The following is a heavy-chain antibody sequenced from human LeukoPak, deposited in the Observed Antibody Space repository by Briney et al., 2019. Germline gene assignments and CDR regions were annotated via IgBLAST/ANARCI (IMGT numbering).Heavy chain of an antibody. V-gene: IGHV3-23*01. D-gene: IGHD2-21*02. CDR2: ISGSGGST. J-gene: IGHJ3*02. CDR3: AKGGAIVVVTDAFDI. CDR1: GFTFSSYA. Sequence: PGGSLRLSCAASGFTFSSYAMSWVRQAPGKGLEWVAAISGSGGSTYYADSVKGRFTISRDNSKNTLYLQMNSLRAEDTAVYYCAKGGAIVVVTDAFDIWGQGTMVTVSS.